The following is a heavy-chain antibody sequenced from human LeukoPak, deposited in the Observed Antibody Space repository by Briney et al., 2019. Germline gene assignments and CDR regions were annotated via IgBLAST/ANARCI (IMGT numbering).Heavy chain of an antibody. V-gene: IGHV1-8*02. CDR3: ARDSRKSSSSWYH. Sequence: ASVKVSCKASGYTFTGYYMHWVRQATGQGLEWMGWMNPNSGNTGYAQKFQGRVTMTRNTSISTAYMELSSLRSEDTAVYYCARDSRKSSSSWYHWGQGTLVTVSS. J-gene: IGHJ5*02. D-gene: IGHD6-13*01. CDR2: MNPNSGNT. CDR1: GYTFTGYY.